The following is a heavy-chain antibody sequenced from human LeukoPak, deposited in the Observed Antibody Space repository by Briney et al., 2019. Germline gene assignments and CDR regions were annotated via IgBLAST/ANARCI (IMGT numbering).Heavy chain of an antibody. CDR3: TRVPGVAMGDFDY. D-gene: IGHD2-15*01. J-gene: IGHJ4*02. CDR2: ISWNSDSI. CDR1: GFTFDDYA. Sequence: PGGSLRLSCAASGFTFDDYAMHWVRQAPGKGLEWVSGISWNSDSIGYADSVKGRFTISRDNAKNSLYLQMNSLRAEDTALYYCTRVPGVAMGDFDYWGQGTLVTVSS. V-gene: IGHV3-9*01.